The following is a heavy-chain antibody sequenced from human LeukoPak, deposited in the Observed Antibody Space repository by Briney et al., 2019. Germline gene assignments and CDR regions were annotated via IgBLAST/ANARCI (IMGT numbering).Heavy chain of an antibody. CDR3: ATEVPVPRRQSYGPGSHYMDV. CDR2: INPSGGST. D-gene: IGHD3-10*01. CDR1: GYTFTSYY. J-gene: IGHJ6*03. Sequence: GASVKVSCKASGYTFTSYYMHWVRQAPGQGLEWMGIINPSGGSTSYAQKFQGRVTMTRDMSTSTVYMELSSLRPEDTAVYYCATEVPVPRRQSYGPGSHYMDVWGKGTTVIVSS. V-gene: IGHV1-46*01.